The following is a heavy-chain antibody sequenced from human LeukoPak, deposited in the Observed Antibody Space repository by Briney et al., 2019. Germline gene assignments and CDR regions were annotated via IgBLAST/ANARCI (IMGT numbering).Heavy chain of an antibody. CDR1: GFAFSNYD. Sequence: GGSLTLYCAASGFAFSNYDMHWARQATGKRLDWLSTIGTAGDTYYLDSVKGRFTISRENAKNSLYLQMISMTAGDTAVYYCARGGDFGYSYGGYYYMDVWGKGTTVIVSS. CDR3: ARGGDFGYSYGGYYYMDV. J-gene: IGHJ6*03. CDR2: IGTAGDT. D-gene: IGHD5-18*01. V-gene: IGHV3-13*01.